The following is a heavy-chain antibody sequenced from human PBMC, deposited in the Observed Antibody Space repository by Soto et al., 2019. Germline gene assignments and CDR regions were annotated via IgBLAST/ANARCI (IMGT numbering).Heavy chain of an antibody. D-gene: IGHD6-13*01. CDR3: ARDRTTIAAAGTLPYYYYYGMDV. V-gene: IGHV1-2*04. CDR1: GYTFTGYY. Sequence: ASVKVSCKASGYTFTGYYMHWVRQAPGQGLEWMGWINPNSGGTNYAQKFQGWVTMTRDTSISTAYMELSRLRSDDTAVYYCARDRTTIAAAGTLPYYYYYGMDVWGQGTMVTVSS. CDR2: INPNSGGT. J-gene: IGHJ6*02.